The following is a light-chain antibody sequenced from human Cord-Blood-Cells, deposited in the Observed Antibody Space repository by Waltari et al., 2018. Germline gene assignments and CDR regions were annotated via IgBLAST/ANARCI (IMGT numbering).Light chain of an antibody. CDR2: EGS. CDR3: CSYAGSSTNYV. CDR1: SSAVGSYNL. V-gene: IGLV2-23*01. Sequence: QSALTQPASVSGSPGQSITISCTGTSSAVGSYNLVSWYQQHPGKAPKLRIYEGSKRPSGVSNRFSGSKSGNTASLTISGLQAEDEADYYCCSYAGSSTNYVFGTGTKVTVL. J-gene: IGLJ1*01.